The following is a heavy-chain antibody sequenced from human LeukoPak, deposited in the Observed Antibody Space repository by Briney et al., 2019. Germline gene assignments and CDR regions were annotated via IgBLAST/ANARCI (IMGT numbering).Heavy chain of an antibody. V-gene: IGHV3-33*01. D-gene: IGHD3-22*01. CDR1: GFTFSSYG. J-gene: IGHJ4*02. CDR2: IWYDGSNK. CDR3: ARFLDTYYYDSSAGY. Sequence: PGGSLRLSCAASGFTFSSYGMPWVRQAPGKGLEWVAVIWYDGSNKYYADSEKGRFTISRDNSKNTLYLQMNSLRAEDTAVYYCARFLDTYYYDSSAGYWGQGTLVTVSS.